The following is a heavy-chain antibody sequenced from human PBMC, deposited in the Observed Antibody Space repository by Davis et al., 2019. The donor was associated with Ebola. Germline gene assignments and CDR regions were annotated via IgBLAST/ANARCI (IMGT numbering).Heavy chain of an antibody. V-gene: IGHV1-2*02. CDR3: ARDWAIFGYGMDV. D-gene: IGHD3-3*01. Sequence: ASVKVSCKASGYTFTGYYMHWVRQAPGQGLEWMGWINSNSGGTKYAQKFQGRVTMTRDTSISTAYMELSRLRSDDTAMYYCARDWAIFGYGMDVWGQGTTVTVSS. CDR2: INSNSGGT. CDR1: GYTFTGYY. J-gene: IGHJ6*02.